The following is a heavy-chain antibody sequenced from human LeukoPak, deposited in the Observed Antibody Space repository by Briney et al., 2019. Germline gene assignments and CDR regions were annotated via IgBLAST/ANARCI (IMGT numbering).Heavy chain of an antibody. Sequence: SETLSLTCTVSGGSISSGSYYWSWIRQPAGKGLEWIGRIYTSGSTNYNPSLKSRVTISVDTSKNQFSLKLSSVTAADTAVYYCASVDTAMVLDYWGQGTLVTVSS. V-gene: IGHV4-61*02. CDR2: IYTSGST. CDR3: ASVDTAMVLDY. D-gene: IGHD5-18*01. J-gene: IGHJ4*02. CDR1: GGSISSGSYY.